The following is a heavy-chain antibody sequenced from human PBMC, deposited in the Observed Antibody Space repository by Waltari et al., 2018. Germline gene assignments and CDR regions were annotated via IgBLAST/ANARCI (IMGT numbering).Heavy chain of an antibody. V-gene: IGHV4-4*02. Sequence: WSWGRQPRRRVVDRVGQVRVDGKTTYNPSVAGRVAVSVDASIDQVSLRVTSATAAGTAVYYCARDRGRGLYRDSWGQGSMVTVSP. D-gene: IGHD2-15*01. CDR3: ARDRGRGLYRDS. CDR2: VRVDGKT. J-gene: IGHJ4*02.